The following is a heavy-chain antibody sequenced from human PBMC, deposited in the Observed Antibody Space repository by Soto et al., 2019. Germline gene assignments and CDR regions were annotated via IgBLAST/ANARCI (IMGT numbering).Heavy chain of an antibody. Sequence: GGSLRLSCAASGFTFSSYAMSWVRQAPGKGLEWVSAISGSGGSTYYADSVKGRFTISRDNSKNTLYLQMNSLRAEDTAVYYCAKDQGPLLVPANYYFDYWGQGTLVTVSS. CDR3: AKDQGPLLVPANYYFDY. D-gene: IGHD2-2*01. J-gene: IGHJ4*02. CDR2: ISGSGGST. V-gene: IGHV3-23*01. CDR1: GFTFSSYA.